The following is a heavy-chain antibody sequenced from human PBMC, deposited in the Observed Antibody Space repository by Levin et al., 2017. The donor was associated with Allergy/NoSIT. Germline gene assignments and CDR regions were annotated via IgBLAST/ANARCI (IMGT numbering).Heavy chain of an antibody. V-gene: IGHV3-23*01. CDR1: GFTFSSYA. CDR2: ISGSGGST. J-gene: IGHJ4*02. CDR3: AKDTHALSAGPYFDY. Sequence: PGGSLRLSCAASGFTFSSYAMSWVRQAPGKGLEWVSGISGSGGSTYYADSVRGRFTIYTDNSKNTLYLQMNSLRAEDPAVYYCAKDTHALSAGPYFDYWGQGTLVTVSS.